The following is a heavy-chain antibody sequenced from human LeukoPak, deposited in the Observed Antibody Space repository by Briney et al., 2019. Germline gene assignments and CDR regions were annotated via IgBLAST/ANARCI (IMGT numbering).Heavy chain of an antibody. CDR3: ARGGGGSYGGDLDY. Sequence: GGSLRLSCAASGFTFSSYGMHWVRQAPGKGLEWVSSISSSSSYIYYADSVKGRFTISRDNAKNTLYLQMNSLRAEDTAVYYCARGGGGSYGGDLDYWGQGTLVTVSA. CDR1: GFTFSSYG. V-gene: IGHV3-21*01. J-gene: IGHJ4*02. D-gene: IGHD1-26*01. CDR2: ISSSSSYI.